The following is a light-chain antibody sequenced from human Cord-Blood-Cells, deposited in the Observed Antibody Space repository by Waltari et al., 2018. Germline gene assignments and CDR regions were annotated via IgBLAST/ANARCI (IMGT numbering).Light chain of an antibody. V-gene: IGLV2-14*01. CDR1: SSDVGGYNY. CDR3: SSYTSSSTWV. J-gene: IGLJ3*02. CDR2: DVS. Sequence: QSALTQPASVSGSPGQSITISCTGTSSDVGGYNYVSWYQQHPGKAPKLMIYDVSTRPSGVSNRFSGSKPGNTASLTISGLQAEDEADYYCSSYTSSSTWVFGGGTKLTVL.